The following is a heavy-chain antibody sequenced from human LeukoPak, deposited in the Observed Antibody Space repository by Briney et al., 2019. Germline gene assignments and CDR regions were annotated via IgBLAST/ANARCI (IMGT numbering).Heavy chain of an antibody. Sequence: SQTLSLTCAVSGGSISSGGYSWSWIRQPPGKGLEWIGYIYHSGSTYYNPSLKSRVTISVDRSKNQFSLKLSSVTAADTAVYYCARGPHSSSWYGYYFDYWGQGTLVTVSS. V-gene: IGHV4-30-2*01. CDR1: GGSISSGGYS. CDR2: IYHSGST. D-gene: IGHD6-13*01. J-gene: IGHJ4*02. CDR3: ARGPHSSSWYGYYFDY.